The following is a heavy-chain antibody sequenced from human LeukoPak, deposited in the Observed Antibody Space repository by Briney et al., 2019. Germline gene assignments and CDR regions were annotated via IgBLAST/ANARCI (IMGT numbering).Heavy chain of an antibody. CDR3: ASNPIAVALGY. J-gene: IGHJ4*02. CDR1: GFTFSSYG. CDR2: ISYDGSNK. V-gene: IGHV3-30*03. D-gene: IGHD6-19*01. Sequence: PGGSLRLSCAASGFTFSSYGMHWVRQAPGKGLEWVAVISYDGSNKYYADSVKGRFTISRDNSKNTLYLQMNSLRAEDTAVYYCASNPIAVALGYWGQGTLVTVSS.